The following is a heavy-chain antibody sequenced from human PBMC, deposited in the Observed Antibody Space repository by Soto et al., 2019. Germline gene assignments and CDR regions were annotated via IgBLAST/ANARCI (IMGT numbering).Heavy chain of an antibody. J-gene: IGHJ6*03. D-gene: IGHD6-19*01. V-gene: IGHV3-23*01. CDR3: AKEKMCSSGWCPYYYYYMDV. Sequence: GKGLEWVSAISGSGGSTYYADSVKGRFTISRDNSKNTLYLQMNSLRAEDTAVYYCAKEKMCSSGWCPYYYYYMDVWGNGTTVTVSS. CDR2: ISGSGGST.